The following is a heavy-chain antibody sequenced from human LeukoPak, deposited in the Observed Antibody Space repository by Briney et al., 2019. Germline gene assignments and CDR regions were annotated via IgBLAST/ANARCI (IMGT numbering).Heavy chain of an antibody. V-gene: IGHV4-39*07. Sequence: KPSETLSLTCTVSGGSISSSSYYWGWIRQPPGKGLEWIGSIYYSGSTYYNPSLKSRVTISVDTSKNQFSLKLSSVTAADTAVYYCASAPVRLGELSLLDYWGQGTLVTVSS. CDR1: GGSISSSSYY. CDR2: IYYSGST. D-gene: IGHD3-16*02. J-gene: IGHJ4*02. CDR3: ASAPVRLGELSLLDY.